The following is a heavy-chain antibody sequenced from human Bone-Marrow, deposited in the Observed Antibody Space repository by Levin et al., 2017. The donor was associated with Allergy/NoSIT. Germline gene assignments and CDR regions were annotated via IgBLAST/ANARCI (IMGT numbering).Heavy chain of an antibody. CDR3: AREIITVVEGADGFDI. V-gene: IGHV4-31*01. Sequence: RSETLSLICTVSGGSISSDNYYWSWIRQHPGKGLEWIGYIHHRGRAFYNPSLKSPVTMSVDTSKNQFSLRLSSVTAADTAMYYCAREIITVVEGADGFDIWGQGTMVTVSS. CDR2: IHHRGRA. J-gene: IGHJ3*02. CDR1: GGSISSDNYY. D-gene: IGHD3-16*01.